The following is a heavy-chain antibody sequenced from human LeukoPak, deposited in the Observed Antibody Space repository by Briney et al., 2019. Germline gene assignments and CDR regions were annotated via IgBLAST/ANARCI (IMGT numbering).Heavy chain of an antibody. CDR2: ISSSSTI. J-gene: IGHJ4*02. V-gene: IGHV3-69-1*01. CDR3: AKRSIAFDY. D-gene: IGHD2-21*01. Sequence: GGSLRLSCAASGLTFSDYYMNWVPQAPGKGLEWVSFISSSSTIYYADSVKGRFTISRDNSKNTLHLQMNSLRAEDTAIYYCAKRSIAFDYWGQGTLVTVSS. CDR1: GLTFSDYY.